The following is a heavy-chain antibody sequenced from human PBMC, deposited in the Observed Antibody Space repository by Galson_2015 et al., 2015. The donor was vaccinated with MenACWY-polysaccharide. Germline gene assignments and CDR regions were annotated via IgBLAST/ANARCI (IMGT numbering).Heavy chain of an antibody. V-gene: IGHV3-23*01. J-gene: IGHJ5*02. Sequence: ATLSLTCTVSGGSISSYYWSWVRPAPGKGLEWVSAISGSGGSTYYADSVKGRFTISRDNSKNTLYLQMNSLRAEDTAVYYCAKDHQLLFKRGLWFDPWGQGTLVTVSS. CDR3: AKDHQLLFKRGLWFDP. D-gene: IGHD2-2*01. CDR2: ISGSGGST. CDR1: GGSISSYY.